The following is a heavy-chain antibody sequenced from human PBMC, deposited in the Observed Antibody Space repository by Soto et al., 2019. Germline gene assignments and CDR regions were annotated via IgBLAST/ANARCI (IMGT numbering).Heavy chain of an antibody. CDR3: AREEYYYDSSGYTDY. CDR1: GFTFSSYA. CDR2: ISGSGGST. D-gene: IGHD3-22*01. V-gene: IGHV3-23*01. Sequence: GGSLRLSCAASGFTFSSYAMSWVRQAPGKGLEWVSAISGSGGSTYYADSVKGRFTISRDNAKNSLYLQMNSLRAEDTAVYYCAREEYYYDSSGYTDYWGQGTLVTVSS. J-gene: IGHJ4*02.